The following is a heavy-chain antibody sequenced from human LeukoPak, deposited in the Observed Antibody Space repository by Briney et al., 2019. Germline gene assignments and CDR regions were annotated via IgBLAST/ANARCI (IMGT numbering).Heavy chain of an antibody. CDR3: AMAYFWVDS. CDR1: GGSLYRGGYF. D-gene: IGHD2-21*01. V-gene: IGHV4-61*02. CDR2: VYTTGRT. J-gene: IGHJ5*01. Sequence: SQTLSLTCTVSGGSLYRGGYFWTWIRQPPGQPAGKGLEWIGRVYTTGRTRSNPSIGSRATLSADMSKNRFSLHLTPTTARDTAVYFCAMAYFWVDSWGQGTLVTVSS.